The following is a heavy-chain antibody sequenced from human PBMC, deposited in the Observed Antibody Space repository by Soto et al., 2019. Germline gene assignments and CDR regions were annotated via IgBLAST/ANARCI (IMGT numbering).Heavy chain of an antibody. D-gene: IGHD3-10*01. V-gene: IGHV1-69*06. CDR2: IIPIFGTA. CDR1: LGTFSIYA. J-gene: IGHJ3*02. Sequence: ASVXVSFKSSLGTFSIYAIIFLLQAPGQGLEWMGGIIPIFGTANYAQKFQGRVTITADKSTSTAYMELSSLRSEDTAVYYCARNNMVRGVIINGDFDIWGQGTMV. CDR3: ARNNMVRGVIINGDFDI.